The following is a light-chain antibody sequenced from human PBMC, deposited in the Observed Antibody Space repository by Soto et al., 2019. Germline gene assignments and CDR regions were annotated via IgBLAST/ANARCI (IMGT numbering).Light chain of an antibody. V-gene: IGKV3-15*01. CDR2: GAS. CDR1: QSVSSN. J-gene: IGKJ3*01. Sequence: EIVMTQSPATLSVSPGERATLSCRASQSVSSNLAWYQQKPGQAPRLLIYGASTRATGIPARFSGSGSGTEFTLTISSLQSEDFAVYYCQQYNNWPITFGPGNKVHIK. CDR3: QQYNNWPIT.